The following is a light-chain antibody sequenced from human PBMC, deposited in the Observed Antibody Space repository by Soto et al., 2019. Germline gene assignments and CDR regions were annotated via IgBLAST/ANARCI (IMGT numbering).Light chain of an antibody. CDR3: AAWDDSLNGYV. CDR2: SNT. V-gene: IGLV1-44*01. Sequence: QSVLTQPPSTSGTPGQRVTISCSGSISNIGSNTVNWYQHLPGTAPKLLIYSNTQRPSGVPDRFSGSKSGTSASLAVSGLQSEDEADYYCAAWDDSLNGYVFGTGTKVNVL. J-gene: IGLJ1*01. CDR1: ISNIGSNT.